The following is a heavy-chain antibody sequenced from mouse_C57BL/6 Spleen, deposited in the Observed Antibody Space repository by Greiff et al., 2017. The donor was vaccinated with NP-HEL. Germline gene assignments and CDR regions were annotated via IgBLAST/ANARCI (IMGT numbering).Heavy chain of an antibody. CDR2: IDPNSGGT. CDR3: ARKLPYDYGLVY. V-gene: IGHV1-72*01. J-gene: IGHJ2*01. Sequence: QVQLQQPGAELVKPGASVKLSCKASGYTFTSYWMHWVKQRPGRGLEWIGRIDPNSGGTKYNEKFKSTCTLTVDTPSSTSYMQLGSLTSEDSAVYYCARKLPYDYGLVYWGQGTTLTVSS. D-gene: IGHD2-4*01. CDR1: GYTFTSYW.